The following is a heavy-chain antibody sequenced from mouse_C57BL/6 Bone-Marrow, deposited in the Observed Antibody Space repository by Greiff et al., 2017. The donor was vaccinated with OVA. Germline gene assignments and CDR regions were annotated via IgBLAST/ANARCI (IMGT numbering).Heavy chain of an antibody. V-gene: IGHV1-52*01. D-gene: IGHD1-1*01. Sequence: QVQLQQSGAELVRPGSSVKLSCKASGYTFTSYWMHWVKQRPIQGLEWIGNIDPSDSETHYNQKFKDKATLTVDKSSSTAYMQLSSLTSEDSAVYYCARYYGSSYEGAYWGQGTLVTVSA. CDR1: GYTFTSYW. J-gene: IGHJ3*01. CDR2: IDPSDSET. CDR3: ARYYGSSYEGAY.